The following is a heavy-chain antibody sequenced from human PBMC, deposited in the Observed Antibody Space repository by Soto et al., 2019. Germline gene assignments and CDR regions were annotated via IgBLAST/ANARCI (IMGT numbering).Heavy chain of an antibody. Sequence: EVQLLESGGGLIQPGGSLRLSCAASGFTFSSYAMNWVRQAPGKGLEWVSGISGSGGSTYYADSVKGRFTISRDNSKNTLYLQISSRRAEDTAVYYCAKAFSWYDYWCQGTLVTVFS. D-gene: IGHD6-13*01. CDR1: GFTFSSYA. CDR2: ISGSGGST. CDR3: AKAFSWYDY. V-gene: IGHV3-23*01. J-gene: IGHJ4*02.